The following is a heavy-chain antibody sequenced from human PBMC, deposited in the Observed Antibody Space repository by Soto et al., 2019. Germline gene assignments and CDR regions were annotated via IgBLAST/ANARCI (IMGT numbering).Heavy chain of an antibody. V-gene: IGHV3-23*01. CDR3: AKGRESSGSYRPFDY. CDR2: ISAGAVDT. Sequence: GGSLRLSCAASGFTFSSYAISWVRQAPGKGLEWVSAISAGAVDTNYEDSVKGRFTISRDNSKNTLYLQMNSLRAEDTAVYYCAKGRESSGSYRPFDYWGQGALVTVSS. J-gene: IGHJ4*02. D-gene: IGHD3-22*01. CDR1: GFTFSSYA.